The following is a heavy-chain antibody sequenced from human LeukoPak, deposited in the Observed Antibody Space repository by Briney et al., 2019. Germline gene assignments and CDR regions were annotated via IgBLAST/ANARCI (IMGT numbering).Heavy chain of an antibody. J-gene: IGHJ3*02. V-gene: IGHV4-59*01. D-gene: IGHD3-16*02. CDR3: ARDLDDYVWGSYRQHAFDI. CDR1: GGSISSYY. CDR2: IYYSGST. Sequence: SETLSLTCTVSGGSISSYYWSWIRQPPGKGLEWIGYIYYSGSTNYNPSLKSRVTISVDTSKNQFSLKLSSVTAADTAVYYCARDLDDYVWGSYRQHAFDIWGQGTMVTVSS.